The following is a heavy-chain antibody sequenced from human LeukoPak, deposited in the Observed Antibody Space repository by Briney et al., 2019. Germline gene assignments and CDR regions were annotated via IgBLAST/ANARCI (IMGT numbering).Heavy chain of an antibody. V-gene: IGHV3-23*01. Sequence: GGSLRLSCAASGFTFSSYAMSWVRRAPGKGLEWVSAISGSGGSTYYADSVKGRFTISRDNSKNTLYLQMNSLRAEDTAVYYCAKDPSILRFLEWLSSPPGGMDVWGQGTTVTVSS. D-gene: IGHD3-3*01. CDR1: GFTFSSYA. J-gene: IGHJ6*02. CDR3: AKDPSILRFLEWLSSPPGGMDV. CDR2: ISGSGGST.